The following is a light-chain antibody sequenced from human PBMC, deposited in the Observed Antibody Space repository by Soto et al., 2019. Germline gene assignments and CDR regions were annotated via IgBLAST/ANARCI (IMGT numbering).Light chain of an antibody. CDR3: QQYGSSPKT. J-gene: IGKJ1*01. CDR1: QSVSSSY. CDR2: GAS. V-gene: IGKV3-20*01. Sequence: EIVLTQSPGTLSLSPGERATLSCRASQSVSSSYLAWYQQKPGQAPRLLIYGASSRATGIPDRFSGSGSGPDFTLTISRLEPEDFAVYYCQQYGSSPKTFGHGTKVVI.